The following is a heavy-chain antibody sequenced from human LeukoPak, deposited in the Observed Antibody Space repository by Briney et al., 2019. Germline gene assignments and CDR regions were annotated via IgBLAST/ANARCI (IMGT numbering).Heavy chain of an antibody. D-gene: IGHD4-17*01. V-gene: IGHV4-4*07. Sequence: PSETLSLTCTVSGVSISSYYGSWIRQPAGKGLEWIGRIYTSGSTNYNPSLKSRVTMSVDTSKNQFSLKLSSVTAADTAVYYCARDSDDYGDHQAVFDPWGQGTLVTVSS. CDR2: IYTSGST. CDR3: ARDSDDYGDHQAVFDP. CDR1: GVSISSYY. J-gene: IGHJ5*02.